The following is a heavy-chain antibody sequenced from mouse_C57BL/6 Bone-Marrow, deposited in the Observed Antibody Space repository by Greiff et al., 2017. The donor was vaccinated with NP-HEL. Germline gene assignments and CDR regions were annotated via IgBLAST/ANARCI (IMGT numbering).Heavy chain of an antibody. V-gene: IGHV1-72*01. CDR3: AYSNYAY. J-gene: IGHJ2*01. CDR2: IDPNSGGT. D-gene: IGHD2-5*01. CDR1: GYTFTSYW. Sequence: QVQLKQPGAELVKPGASVKLSCKASGYTFTSYWMHWVKQRPGLGLEWIGRIDPNSGGTKYNEKFKSKATLTVDKPSSTAYMQLSSLTSEDSAVYYCAYSNYAYWGQGTTLTVSS.